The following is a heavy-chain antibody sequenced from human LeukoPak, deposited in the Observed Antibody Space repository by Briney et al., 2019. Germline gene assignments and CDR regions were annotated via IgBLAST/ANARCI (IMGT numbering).Heavy chain of an antibody. D-gene: IGHD3-9*01. J-gene: IGHJ6*02. Sequence: PSETLSLTCTVSGGSISSYYWSWVRQPPGKGLEWVGYIYYSGSTNYNPSLKSRVTRSVETSKNQFSLKLSSVTAANTAVYYCARADILTGPADYYYYHGMDVGGQ. CDR3: ARADILTGPADYYYYHGMDV. CDR1: GGSISSYY. V-gene: IGHV4-59*01. CDR2: IYYSGST.